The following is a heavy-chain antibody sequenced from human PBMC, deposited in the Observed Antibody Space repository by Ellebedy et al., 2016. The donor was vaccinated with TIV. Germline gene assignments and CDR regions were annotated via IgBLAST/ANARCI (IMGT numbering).Heavy chain of an antibody. Sequence: AASVKVSCKASGYTFTTYGITWVRQATGQGPEWMGWIGTYEGNTKYAQKLQGRVTMTRDTSTSTAYMELRSLRSDDTAVYYCARDRDGSSSSDFQHWGPGTLVTVSS. V-gene: IGHV1-18*04. CDR2: IGTYEGNT. CDR3: ARDRDGSSSSDFQH. CDR1: GYTFTTYG. J-gene: IGHJ1*01. D-gene: IGHD6-6*01.